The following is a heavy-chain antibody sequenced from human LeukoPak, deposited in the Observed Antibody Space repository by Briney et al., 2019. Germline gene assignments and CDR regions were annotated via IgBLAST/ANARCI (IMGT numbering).Heavy chain of an antibody. CDR1: GFTFSNYG. D-gene: IGHD1-26*01. CDR2: ISPSSNYI. V-gene: IGHV3-21*01. Sequence: GGSLSLSCAASGFTFSNYGMNWVRQAPGKGLEWVSSISPSSNYIYYADSVKGRFTISRDNAKNSLYLQMNSLRAEDTAVYYCARLSTYYAFDIWGQGTMVTVSS. CDR3: ARLSTYYAFDI. J-gene: IGHJ3*02.